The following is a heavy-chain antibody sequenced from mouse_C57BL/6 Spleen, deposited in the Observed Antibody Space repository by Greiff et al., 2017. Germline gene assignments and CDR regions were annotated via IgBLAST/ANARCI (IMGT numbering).Heavy chain of an antibody. CDR3: VRAIYDGRLYYAMDY. J-gene: IGHJ4*01. V-gene: IGHV1-9*01. CDR2: ILPGSGST. Sequence: QVQLQQSGAELMKPGASVKLSCKATGYTFTGYWIEWVKQRPGHGLEWIGEILPGSGSTNYTEKFKGKATFTADKSSNTAYMQLSSLTTEDSAIYYCVRAIYDGRLYYAMDYWGQGTSVTVSS. D-gene: IGHD2-3*01. CDR1: GYTFTGYW.